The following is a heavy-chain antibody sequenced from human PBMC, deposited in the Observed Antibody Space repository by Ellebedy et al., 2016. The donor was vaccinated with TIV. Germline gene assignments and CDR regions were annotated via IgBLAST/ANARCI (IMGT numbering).Heavy chain of an antibody. V-gene: IGHV4-61*01. Sequence: SETLSLXXNVSGGSVSSGSYYWSWIRQSPGKGLEWIGYIYYSGSTDYNPSLKSRVTISVDTSKNQFSLNLTSVTAADTALYYCARALAGSNKVTYHFGMDVWGQGTTVTVS. CDR2: IYYSGST. CDR1: GGSVSSGSYY. J-gene: IGHJ6*02. CDR3: ARALAGSNKVTYHFGMDV. D-gene: IGHD2-21*02.